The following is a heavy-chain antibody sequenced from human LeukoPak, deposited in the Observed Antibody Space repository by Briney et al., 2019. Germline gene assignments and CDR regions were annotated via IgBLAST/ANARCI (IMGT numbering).Heavy chain of an antibody. J-gene: IGHJ5*02. D-gene: IGHD3-10*01. CDR2: INPSGGST. CDR3: ARGPNLPWYYYGSGSYYGWFDP. CDR1: GYTFTSYY. Sequence: ASVKVSCKASGYTFTSYYMHWVRQAPGQGLEWTGIINPSGGSTSYAQKFQGRVTMTRDTSTSTVYMELSSLRSEDTAVYYCARGPNLPWYYYGSGSYYGWFDPWGQGTLVTVSS. V-gene: IGHV1-46*01.